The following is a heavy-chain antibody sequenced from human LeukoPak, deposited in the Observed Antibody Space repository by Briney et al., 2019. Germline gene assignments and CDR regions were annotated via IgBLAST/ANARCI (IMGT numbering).Heavy chain of an antibody. D-gene: IGHD2-2*02. V-gene: IGHV3-9*01. CDR1: GFTFDDYA. J-gene: IGHJ6*03. CDR3: AKDLDSVVVPAAISYYYYYMDV. Sequence: GGSLRLSCAASGFTFDDYAMHWVRQAPGKGLEWVSGISWNSGSIGYADSVKGRFTISRDNAKNSLYLQMNSLRAEDTALYYCAKDLDSVVVPAAISYYYYYMDVWGKGTTVTVSS. CDR2: ISWNSGSI.